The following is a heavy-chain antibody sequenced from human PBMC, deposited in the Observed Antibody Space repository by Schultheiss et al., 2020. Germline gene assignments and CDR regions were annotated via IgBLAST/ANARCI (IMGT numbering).Heavy chain of an antibody. D-gene: IGHD6-19*01. Sequence: SETLSLTCTVSGGSISSGSYYWSWIRQPPGKGLEWIGYIYHSGTTYDNPTLKSRVTMSVDTSKNQFSLKLSSVTAADTAVYYCARGRKAVAGRNWFDPWGKGTLVTVSS. J-gene: IGHJ5*02. V-gene: IGHV4-30-2*01. CDR3: ARGRKAVAGRNWFDP. CDR1: GGSISSGSYY. CDR2: IYHSGTT.